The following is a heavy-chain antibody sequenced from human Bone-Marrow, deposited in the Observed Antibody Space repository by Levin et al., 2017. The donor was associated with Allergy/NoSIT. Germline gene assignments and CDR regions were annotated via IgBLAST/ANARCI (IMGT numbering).Heavy chain of an antibody. Sequence: SQTLSLTCAVYGGSFSGSYWSWLRQPPGKGLEWIGEINHSGSTNYNPSLKSRVTISVDTSKNQFSLKLSSVTAADTAVYYCARNYGDPYYFDYWGQGTLVTVSS. CDR3: ARNYGDPYYFDY. J-gene: IGHJ4*02. CDR1: GGSFSGSY. CDR2: INHSGST. D-gene: IGHD4-17*01. V-gene: IGHV4-34*01.